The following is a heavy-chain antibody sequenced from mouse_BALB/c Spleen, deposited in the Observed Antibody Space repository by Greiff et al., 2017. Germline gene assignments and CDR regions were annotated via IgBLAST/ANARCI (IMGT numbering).Heavy chain of an antibody. J-gene: IGHJ4*01. D-gene: IGHD6-2*01. CDR3: ARDRSLAYAMDY. V-gene: IGHV5-9-4*01. CDR1: GFTFSSYA. Sequence: EVKVVESGGGLVKPGGSLKLSCAASGFTFSSYAMSWVRQSPEKRLEWVAEISSGGSYTYYPDTVTGRFTISRDNAKNTLYLEMSSLRSEDTAMYYCARDRSLAYAMDYWGQGTSVTVSS. CDR2: ISSGGSYT.